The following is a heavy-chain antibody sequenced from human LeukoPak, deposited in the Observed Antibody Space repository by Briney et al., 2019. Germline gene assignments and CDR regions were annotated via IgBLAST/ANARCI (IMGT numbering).Heavy chain of an antibody. J-gene: IGHJ4*02. V-gene: IGHV3-23*01. D-gene: IGHD6-19*01. CDR3: AKDWGKFSSGYFLLTDY. CDR1: GFTFSSYE. CDR2: ISGSGGST. Sequence: PGGSLRLSCAASGFTFSSYEMNWVRQAPGKGLEWVSAISGSGGSTYYADSVKGRFTISRDNSKNTLYLQMNSLRAEDTAVYYCAKDWGKFSSGYFLLTDYWGQGTLVTVSS.